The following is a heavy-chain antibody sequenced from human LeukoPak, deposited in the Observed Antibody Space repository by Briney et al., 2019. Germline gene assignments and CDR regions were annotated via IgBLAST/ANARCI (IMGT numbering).Heavy chain of an antibody. V-gene: IGHV1-2*02. CDR1: GYTFTGYY. CDR2: INPNSGGT. D-gene: IGHD3-10*02. J-gene: IGHJ4*02. Sequence: GASVKVSCKASGYTFTGYYMHWVRQAPGQGLEWMGWINPNSGGTNYAQKFQGRVTMTRDTSISTAYMELSRLRSDDTAVYYCARDPPYVSYYFDYWGQGTLVTVSS. CDR3: ARDPPYVSYYFDY.